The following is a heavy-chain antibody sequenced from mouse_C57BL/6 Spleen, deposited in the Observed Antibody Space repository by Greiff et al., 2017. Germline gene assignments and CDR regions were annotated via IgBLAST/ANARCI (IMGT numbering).Heavy chain of an antibody. CDR3: ARLTTGVENAMDY. Sequence: EVHLVESGGGLVKPGGSLKLSCAASGFTFSDYGMHWVRQAPEKGLEWVAYISSGSSTIYYADTVKGRFTISRDNAKNTLFLQLTSLRSEDTAMYYGARLTTGVENAMDYWGQGTSVTVSS. D-gene: IGHD1-1*01. J-gene: IGHJ4*01. CDR1: GFTFSDYG. V-gene: IGHV5-17*01. CDR2: ISSGSSTI.